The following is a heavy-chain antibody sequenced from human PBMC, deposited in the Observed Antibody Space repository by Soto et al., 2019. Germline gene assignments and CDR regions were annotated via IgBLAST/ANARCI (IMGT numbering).Heavy chain of an antibody. CDR1: GYSFTSYW. CDR3: ARLPDIVVVKAASEYYGMDG. V-gene: IGHV5-51*01. J-gene: IGHJ6*02. Sequence: GESLKISCKGSGYSFTSYWIGWVRQMPGKGLEWMGIIYPGDSDTRYSPSFQGQVTISADKSISTAYLQWSSLKASDTAMYYCARLPDIVVVKAASEYYGMDGWGQGTTVTVSS. D-gene: IGHD2-2*01. CDR2: IYPGDSDT.